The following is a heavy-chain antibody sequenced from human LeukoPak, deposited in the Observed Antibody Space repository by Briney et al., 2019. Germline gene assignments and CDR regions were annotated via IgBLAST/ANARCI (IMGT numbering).Heavy chain of an antibody. V-gene: IGHV4-59*08. CDR1: GGSISGYY. D-gene: IGHD3-22*01. CDR3: ARHGSVSSGALV. Sequence: SETLSLTCTVSGGSISGYYWSWIRQPPGKGLEWIGYIFYSGSTNYNPSLRSRVTISLDTSKNQFSLRLSSVTAADTAVYYCARHGSVSSGALVWGQGTLVTVSS. J-gene: IGHJ4*02. CDR2: IFYSGST.